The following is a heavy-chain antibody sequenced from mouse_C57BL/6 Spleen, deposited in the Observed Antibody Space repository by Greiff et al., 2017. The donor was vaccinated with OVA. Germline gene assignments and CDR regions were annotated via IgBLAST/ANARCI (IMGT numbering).Heavy chain of an antibody. CDR2: INPNNGGT. CDR1: GYTFTDYN. Sequence: VQLQQSGPELVKPGALVKMSCKASGYTFTDYNMHWVKQSHGKSLEWIGYINPNNGGTSYNQKFKGKATLTVNKSSSTAYMELRSLTSEDSAVYYCASFMVTTAMDYWGQGTSVTVSS. J-gene: IGHJ4*01. D-gene: IGHD2-2*01. V-gene: IGHV1-22*01. CDR3: ASFMVTTAMDY.